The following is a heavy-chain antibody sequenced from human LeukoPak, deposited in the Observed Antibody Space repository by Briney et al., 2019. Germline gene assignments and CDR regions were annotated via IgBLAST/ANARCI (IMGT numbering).Heavy chain of an antibody. CDR3: ARGEWVRGVILLSRFDP. CDR1: GYTFTGYY. D-gene: IGHD3-10*01. V-gene: IGHV1-2*02. CDR2: INPNSGGT. Sequence: ASVKVSCKASGYTFTGYYMHWVRQAPGQGLEWMGWINPNSGGTNYAQKFQGRVTMTRDTSISTAYMELSRLRSDDTAVYYCARGEWVRGVILLSRFDPWGQGTLVTVSS. J-gene: IGHJ5*02.